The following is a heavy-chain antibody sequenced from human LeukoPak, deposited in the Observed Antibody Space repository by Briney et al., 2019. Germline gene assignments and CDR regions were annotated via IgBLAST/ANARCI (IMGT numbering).Heavy chain of an antibody. J-gene: IGHJ4*02. Sequence: SETLSLTCTVSGGSISSYYWSWIRQPPVKGLEWIGYIYYSGSTNYNPSLKSRVTISVDTSKNQFSLKLSSVTAADTAVYYCARARQQWLVMDYWGQGTLVTVSS. CDR3: ARARQQWLVMDY. V-gene: IGHV4-59*01. D-gene: IGHD6-19*01. CDR1: GGSISSYY. CDR2: IYYSGST.